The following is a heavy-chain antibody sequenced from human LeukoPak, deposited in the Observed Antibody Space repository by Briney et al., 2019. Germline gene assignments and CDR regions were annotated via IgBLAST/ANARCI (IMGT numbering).Heavy chain of an antibody. CDR1: GFTFSSYS. Sequence: PGGSLRLSCAASGFTFSSYSMSWVRQAPGKGLEWVSSISNSGAYIYYTDSVKGRFTISRDNAKNSLYLQMNSLRAEDTAVYYCARRYCSTTNCYAHDYWGQGTLVTVSS. J-gene: IGHJ4*02. D-gene: IGHD2-2*01. V-gene: IGHV3-21*01. CDR3: ARRYCSTTNCYAHDY. CDR2: ISNSGAYI.